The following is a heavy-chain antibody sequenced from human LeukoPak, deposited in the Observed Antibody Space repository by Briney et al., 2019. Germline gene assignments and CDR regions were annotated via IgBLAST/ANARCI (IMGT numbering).Heavy chain of an antibody. CDR1: GGSISSSSYY. Sequence: SETLSLTCTVSGGSISSSSYYWSWIRQPPGKGLEWIGYIYYSGSTNYNPSLKSRVTISVDTSKNQFSLKLSSVTAADTAVYYCARQAYYYDSSGYPFDYWGQGTLVTVSS. CDR2: IYYSGST. D-gene: IGHD3-22*01. V-gene: IGHV4-61*05. J-gene: IGHJ4*02. CDR3: ARQAYYYDSSGYPFDY.